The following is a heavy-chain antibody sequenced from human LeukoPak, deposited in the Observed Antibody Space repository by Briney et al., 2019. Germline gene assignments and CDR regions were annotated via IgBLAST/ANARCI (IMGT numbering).Heavy chain of an antibody. J-gene: IGHJ4*02. CDR2: IRSKTYGGTT. V-gene: IGHV3-49*03. CDR3: TRGRGYSYGYPDY. CDR1: GFTFGDYA. Sequence: GGSLGLSCTASGFTFGDYAMSWFRQAPGKGLEWVGFIRSKTYGGTTEYAASVKDRFTISRDDSKSIAYLQMNSLKTEDTAVYYCTRGRGYSYGYPDYWGQGTLVTVSS. D-gene: IGHD5-18*01.